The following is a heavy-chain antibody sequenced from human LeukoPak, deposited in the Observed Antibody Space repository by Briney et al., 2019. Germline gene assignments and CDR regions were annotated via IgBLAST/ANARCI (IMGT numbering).Heavy chain of an antibody. D-gene: IGHD3-10*01. CDR1: GGSISSYY. V-gene: IGHV4-59*01. CDR3: AREGRYYGSGSYYNGYYYYGMDV. J-gene: IGHJ6*02. CDR2: IYYSGST. Sequence: PSETLSLTCTVSGGSISSYYWSWIRQPPGKGLEWIGYIYYSGSTNYNPSLESRVTISVDTSKNQFSLKLSSVTAADTAVYYCAREGRYYGSGSYYNGYYYYGMDVWGQGTTVTVSS.